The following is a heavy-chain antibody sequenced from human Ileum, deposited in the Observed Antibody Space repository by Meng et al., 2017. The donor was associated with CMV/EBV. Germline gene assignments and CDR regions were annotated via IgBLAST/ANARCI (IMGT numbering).Heavy chain of an antibody. D-gene: IGHD6-19*01. CDR1: GYTFTSYY. CDR2: INPSGGSA. CDR3: ARVLVAGRAEYHY. V-gene: IGHV1-46*01. J-gene: IGHJ4*02. Sequence: QVQLVQSGAEVKKPGASVKVSCKASGYTFTSYYIHWVRQAPGQGLEWMGIINPSGGSASYAQKFQGRVTMTSDTSTSTVYMGLSSLRSEDTAVYYCARVLVAGRAEYHYWGQGTLVTVSS.